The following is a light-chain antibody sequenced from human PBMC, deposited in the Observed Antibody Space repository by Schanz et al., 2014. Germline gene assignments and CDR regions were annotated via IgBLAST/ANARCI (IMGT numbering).Light chain of an antibody. Sequence: EIVLTQSPATLSLSPGERATLSCRASQSVSNYLAWYQQKPGQAPRLLIYDASTSATGIPARFSGSGSGTEFTLTSGRLEAEDFAVYYCQQYGSSPITFGQGTRLEIK. CDR3: QQYGSSPIT. V-gene: IGKV3-11*01. CDR2: DAS. J-gene: IGKJ5*01. CDR1: QSVSNY.